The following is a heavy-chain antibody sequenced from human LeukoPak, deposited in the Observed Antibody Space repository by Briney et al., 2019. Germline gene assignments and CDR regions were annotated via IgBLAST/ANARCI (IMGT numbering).Heavy chain of an antibody. CDR2: IYPGDSDT. D-gene: IGHD2-2*01. V-gene: IGHV5-51*01. CDR3: ARRRSLPAPRDAFDI. J-gene: IGHJ3*02. Sequence: GESLKISCKGSGYDFTGYLIAWVRRMPGKGLEWMGIIYPGDSDTSYSPSFQGQVTISADKSISTAYLQWSSLKASDTAMYYCARRRSLPAPRDAFDIWGQGTMVTVSS. CDR1: GYDFTGYL.